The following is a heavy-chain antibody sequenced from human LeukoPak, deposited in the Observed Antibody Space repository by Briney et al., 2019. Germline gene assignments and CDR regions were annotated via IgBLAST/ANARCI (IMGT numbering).Heavy chain of an antibody. CDR1: GGSISSSSYY. V-gene: IGHV4-39*01. Sequence: PSETLSLTCTVSGGSISSSSYYRGWIRQPPGKGLEWIGSIYYSGSTYYNPSLKSRVTISVDTSKNQFSLKLSSVTAADTAVYYCARDRGGSGYYSDAFDIWGQGTMVTVSS. D-gene: IGHD3-22*01. CDR2: IYYSGST. J-gene: IGHJ3*02. CDR3: ARDRGGSGYYSDAFDI.